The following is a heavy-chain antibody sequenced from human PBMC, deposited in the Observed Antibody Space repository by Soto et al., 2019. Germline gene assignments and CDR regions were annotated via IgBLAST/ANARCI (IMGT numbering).Heavy chain of an antibody. CDR3: AKQLKDIVATIQNCYYSGMDV. Sequence: QVQLVQSGAEVKKPGASVKVSCKASGYTFTGYYMHWVRQAPGQGLEWMGWINPNSGGTNYAQKFQGWVTMTRATSISTAYMELSRLRSDDTAVYYCAKQLKDIVATIQNCYYSGMDVWGQGTTVTVSS. D-gene: IGHD5-12*01. CDR2: INPNSGGT. V-gene: IGHV1-2*04. CDR1: GYTFTGYY. J-gene: IGHJ6*02.